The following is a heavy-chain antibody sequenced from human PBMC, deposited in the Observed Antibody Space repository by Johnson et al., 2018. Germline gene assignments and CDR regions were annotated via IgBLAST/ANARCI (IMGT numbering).Heavy chain of an antibody. CDR1: GFTFDDYA. V-gene: IGHV3-9*01. CDR2: ISWNSGSI. D-gene: IGHD3-22*01. CDR3: AKDAGYGPYYYDGSGYGRAGYFRH. Sequence: VQLVQSGGGLVQPGGSLTLSCAASGFTFDDYAMHWVRQAPGKGLEWVSGISWNSGSIDYADSVKGRFTISRDNAKHSLYLQMNRLRAEDTALYYCAKDAGYGPYYYDGSGYGRAGYFRHWGQGTLVIVSS. J-gene: IGHJ1*01.